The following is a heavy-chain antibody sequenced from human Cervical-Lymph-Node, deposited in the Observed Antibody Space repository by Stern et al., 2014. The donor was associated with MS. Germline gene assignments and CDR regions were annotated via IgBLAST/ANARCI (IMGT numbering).Heavy chain of an antibody. V-gene: IGHV2-5*02. CDR1: GFSLTSSGVG. D-gene: IGHD4-17*01. Sequence: QVTLKESGPTLVKPTQTLTLTCTFSGFSLTSSGVGVGWIRQPPGKAPEWLAIIFWDEDRRYSPSLKNRVTITEDTSKNQVILTVTNMDPMDTATYYCAHCNYGDFRITWGQGSLVTVSS. J-gene: IGHJ5*02. CDR3: AHCNYGDFRIT. CDR2: IFWDEDR.